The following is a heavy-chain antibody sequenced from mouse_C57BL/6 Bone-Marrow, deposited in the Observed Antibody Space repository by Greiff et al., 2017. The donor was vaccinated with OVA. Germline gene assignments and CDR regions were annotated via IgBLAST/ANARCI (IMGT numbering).Heavy chain of an antibody. Sequence: EVMLVESGGGLVKPGGSLKLSCAASGFTFSDYGMHWVRQAPEKGLEWVAYISSGSSTIYYADKVKGRFTLSRDNAKNTPFLQMTSLRSEDGAVYLWAWTRDGRFLVFDVGGTGTGVTVSS. CDR2: ISSGSSTI. V-gene: IGHV5-17*01. CDR1: GFTFSDYG. J-gene: IGHJ1*03. CDR3: AWTRDGRFLVFDV. D-gene: IGHD1-2*01.